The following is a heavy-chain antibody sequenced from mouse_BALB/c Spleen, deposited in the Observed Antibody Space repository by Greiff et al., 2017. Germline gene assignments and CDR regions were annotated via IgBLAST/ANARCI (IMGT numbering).Heavy chain of an antibody. J-gene: IGHJ2*01. V-gene: IGHV10-1*02. Sequence: EVQGVESGGGLVQPKGSLKLSCAASGFTFNTYAMNWVRQAPGKGLEWVARIRSKSNNYATYYADSVKDRFTISRDDSQSMLYLQMNNLKTEDTAMYYCVRGNYFDYWGQGTTLTVSS. CDR1: GFTFNTYA. CDR3: VRGNYFDY. CDR2: IRSKSNNYAT. D-gene: IGHD2-14*01.